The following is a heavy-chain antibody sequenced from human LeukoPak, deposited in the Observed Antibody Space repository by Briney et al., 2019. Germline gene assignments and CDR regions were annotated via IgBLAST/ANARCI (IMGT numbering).Heavy chain of an antibody. Sequence: SETLSLTCAVYGGAFSDYYWSWIRQPPGKGLEWIGETNHSGSANYNPSLKSRVTISVDPSKNQFSLKLTSVTAADTAVYYCAREGSYYGSGSPPLDHWGQGTLVTVSS. CDR3: AREGSYYGSGSPPLDH. D-gene: IGHD3-10*01. V-gene: IGHV4-34*01. CDR2: TNHSGSA. J-gene: IGHJ4*02. CDR1: GGAFSDYY.